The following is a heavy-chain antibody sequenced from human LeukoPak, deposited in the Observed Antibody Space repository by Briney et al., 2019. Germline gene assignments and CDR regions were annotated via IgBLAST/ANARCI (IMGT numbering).Heavy chain of an antibody. Sequence: SETLSLTCTVSGGSISSYYWSWIRQPPGKGLEWIGYIYTSGSTNYNPSLKSRVTISVDTSNNQFSLKLSSVTAADTAVYYCARRGRDGYNFWFDYWGQGTLVTVSS. CDR1: GGSISSYY. D-gene: IGHD5-24*01. CDR2: IYTSGST. CDR3: ARRGRDGYNFWFDY. V-gene: IGHV4-4*09. J-gene: IGHJ4*02.